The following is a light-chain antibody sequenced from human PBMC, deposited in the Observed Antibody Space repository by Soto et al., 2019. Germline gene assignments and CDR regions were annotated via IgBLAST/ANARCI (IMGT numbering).Light chain of an antibody. CDR3: QSYDSSLSGSV. V-gene: IGLV1-40*01. J-gene: IGLJ2*01. CDR1: SSNIGAGYD. CDR2: GNS. Sequence: QSVLTQPPSVSGAPGQRVTISCTGCSSNIGAGYDVHWYQQLPGTAPKLLIHGNSNRPSGVPDRFSGSKSGTSASLAITGLQAEDEADYYCQSYDSSLSGSVFGGGTKLTVL.